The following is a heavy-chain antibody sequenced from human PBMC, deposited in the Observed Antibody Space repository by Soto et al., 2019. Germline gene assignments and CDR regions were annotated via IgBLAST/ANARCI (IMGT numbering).Heavy chain of an antibody. J-gene: IGHJ4*02. V-gene: IGHV1-46*01. Sequence: ASVKVSCKASGYTFTSYYMHWVRQAPGQGLEWMGIINPSGGSTSYAQKFQGRVTMTRDTSTSTVYMELSSLRSEDTAVYYCALAAAGTYSLHWGQGTLVTVSS. CDR2: INPSGGST. CDR1: GYTFTSYY. D-gene: IGHD6-13*01. CDR3: ALAAAGTYSLH.